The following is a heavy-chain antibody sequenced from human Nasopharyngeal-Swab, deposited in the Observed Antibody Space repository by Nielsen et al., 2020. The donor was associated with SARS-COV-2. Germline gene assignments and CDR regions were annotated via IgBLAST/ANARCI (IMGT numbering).Heavy chain of an antibody. V-gene: IGHV3-30*04. D-gene: IGHD3-16*01. CDR1: GFTFSIYA. Sequence: GESLKISCAASGFTFSIYAMHWVRQAPGKGLEWVAVISYDGSNKYYADSVKGRFTTSRDNSKITLYLQMNSLRAEDTAVYYCARDRGGSPGRYWGQGTLVTVSS. J-gene: IGHJ4*02. CDR2: ISYDGSNK. CDR3: ARDRGGSPGRY.